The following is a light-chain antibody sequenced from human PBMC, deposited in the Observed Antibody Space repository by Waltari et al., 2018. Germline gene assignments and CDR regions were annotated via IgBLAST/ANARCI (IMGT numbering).Light chain of an antibody. CDR2: TNN. CDR3: ATWDDSLNGV. J-gene: IGLJ3*02. Sequence: QSVLTQPPSASGTPGQRVTISCSGSTSHIGSNAVNWYQQLPGTAPKLLIYTNNHRPSGVPDRFSGSKSGTSASLAISGLQSVDEADYYCATWDDSLNGVFGGGTKLTVL. V-gene: IGLV1-44*01. CDR1: TSHIGSNA.